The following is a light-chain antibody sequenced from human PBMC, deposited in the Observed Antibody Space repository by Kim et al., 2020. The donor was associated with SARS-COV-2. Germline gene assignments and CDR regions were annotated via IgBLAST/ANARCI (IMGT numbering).Light chain of an antibody. CDR2: AAS. Sequence: DIQMTQSPSSLSASVGDRVTITCRASQSISNFLNWYQQKPGKAPKLLIYAASSLQSGVPSRFSGSGSGTDFTLTINSLQPECFATYHCQQSYNKGFTFGPGTKVDIK. J-gene: IGKJ3*01. CDR3: QQSYNKGFT. V-gene: IGKV1-39*01. CDR1: QSISNF.